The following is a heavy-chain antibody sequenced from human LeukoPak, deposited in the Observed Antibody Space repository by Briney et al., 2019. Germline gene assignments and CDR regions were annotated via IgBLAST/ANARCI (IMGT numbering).Heavy chain of an antibody. CDR2: ISGSGGSI. CDR3: AKDKPGFLFAFDI. CDR1: GFTFSGYS. J-gene: IGHJ3*02. Sequence: AGGSLRLSCAASGFTFSGYSMNWVRQAPGKGLEWVSAISGSGGSIYYADSAKGRFTISRDNSKNTLYLQMNSLRAEDTAVYYCAKDKPGFLFAFDIWGQGTMVTVSS. V-gene: IGHV3-23*01.